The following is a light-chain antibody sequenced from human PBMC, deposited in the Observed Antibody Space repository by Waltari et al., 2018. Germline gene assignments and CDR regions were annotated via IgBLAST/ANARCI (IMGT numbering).Light chain of an antibody. CDR1: RMVRSN. CDR3: QQYNDWPLWA. J-gene: IGKJ1*01. Sequence: SPATSLASPGEATILSCGARRMVRSNLAWYQQKPGQAPRRLIYKTSTRATGVPARFGGNGSGTEFSLTINRLQSEDVAVYCCQQYNDWPLWAFGPGTKVDVK. CDR2: KTS. V-gene: IGKV3-15*01.